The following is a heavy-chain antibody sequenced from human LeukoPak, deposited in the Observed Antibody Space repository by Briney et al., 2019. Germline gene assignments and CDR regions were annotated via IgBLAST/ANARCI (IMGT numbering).Heavy chain of an antibody. CDR3: ARDVTMVRGLVDH. CDR1: GFNLNSYA. J-gene: IGHJ4*02. CDR2: ISYDGDNK. Sequence: GKSLRLSCAAPGFNLNSYAMHWVRQAPGKGLEWVAVISYDGDNKYYGDPMQGRFTISRDNSKNTLYLQINSLRTEDTAVYYCARDVTMVRGLVDHWGQGTLVTVSS. D-gene: IGHD3-10*01. V-gene: IGHV3-30-3*01.